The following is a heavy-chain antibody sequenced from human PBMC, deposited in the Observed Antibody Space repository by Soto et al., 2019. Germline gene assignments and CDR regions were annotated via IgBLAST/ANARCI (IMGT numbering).Heavy chain of an antibody. CDR2: IIPILGIA. CDR3: ARDRHCSGGSCQGSHSWFDP. D-gene: IGHD2-15*01. Sequence: ASVKVSCKASGGTFSSYTISWVRQAPGQGLEWMGRIIPILGIANYAQKFQGRVTITADKSTSTAYMELSSLRSEDTAVYYCARDRHCSGGSCQGSHSWFDPWGQGTLVTVSS. J-gene: IGHJ5*02. V-gene: IGHV1-69*04. CDR1: GGTFSSYT.